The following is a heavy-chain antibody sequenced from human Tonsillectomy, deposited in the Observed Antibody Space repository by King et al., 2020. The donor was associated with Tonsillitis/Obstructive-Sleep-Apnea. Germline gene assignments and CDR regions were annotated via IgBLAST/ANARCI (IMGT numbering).Heavy chain of an antibody. V-gene: IGHV2-5*02. D-gene: IGHD2-21*02. J-gene: IGHJ4*02. CDR2: IYWDGDK. CDR1: GFSLSTSGVG. CDR3: VHTPVLEGHVTGYFDF. Sequence: IILQESGPTMVKPTQTLTLTCTFSGFSLSTSGVGVGWIRQPPGKALEWLALIYWDGDKRYSPSLKSRLTITKDTSKNLVVLTMTNMDPVDTATYYCVHTPVLEGHVTGYFDFWGQGILVTVFS.